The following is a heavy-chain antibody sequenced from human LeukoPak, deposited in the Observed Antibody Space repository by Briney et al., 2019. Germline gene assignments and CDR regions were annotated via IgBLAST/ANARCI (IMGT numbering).Heavy chain of an antibody. CDR3: AKDRPVLMVYATSPHYFDY. CDR1: GFRVSDYY. V-gene: IGHV3-23*01. CDR2: ISGSGGNT. J-gene: IGHJ4*02. D-gene: IGHD2-8*01. Sequence: GGSLRLSCAVSGFRVSDYYMSWVRQAPGKGLEWVSAISGSGGNTYYADSVKGRFTISRDNSKNTLYLQMNSLRAEDTAVYYCAKDRPVLMVYATSPHYFDYWGQGTLVTVSS.